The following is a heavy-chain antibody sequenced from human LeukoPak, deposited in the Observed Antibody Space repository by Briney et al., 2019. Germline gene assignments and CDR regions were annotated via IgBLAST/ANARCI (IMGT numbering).Heavy chain of an antibody. V-gene: IGHV4-34*01. CDR1: GGSFSGYY. Sequence: MPSETLSLTCAVYGGSFSGYYWSWIRQPPGKGLEWIGEINHSGSTNYNPSLKSRVTISVDTSKNQFSPKLSSVTAADTAVYYCARGRHSSSSFDYWGQGTLVTVSS. J-gene: IGHJ4*02. CDR3: ARGRHSSSSFDY. D-gene: IGHD6-6*01. CDR2: INHSGST.